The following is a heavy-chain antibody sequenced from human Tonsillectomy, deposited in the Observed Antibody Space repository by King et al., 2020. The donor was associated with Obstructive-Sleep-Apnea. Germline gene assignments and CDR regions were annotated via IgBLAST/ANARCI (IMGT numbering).Heavy chain of an antibody. Sequence: VQLVESGGGVVQPGRSLRLSCAASGFTFSTYGMHWVRQAPGKGLEWVAFISFDGSYKYYAASGKGRFTSSRDNSKNTLHLQMNSLRAEDTAVYFCAKEGGREYCGGHCYNAFDIWGQGTMVTVSS. D-gene: IGHD2-21*02. CDR2: ISFDGSYK. CDR1: GFTFSTYG. J-gene: IGHJ3*02. CDR3: AKEGGREYCGGHCYNAFDI. V-gene: IGHV3-30*18.